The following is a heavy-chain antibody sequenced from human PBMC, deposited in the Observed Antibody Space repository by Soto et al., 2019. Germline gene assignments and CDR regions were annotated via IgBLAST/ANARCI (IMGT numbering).Heavy chain of an antibody. CDR2: INHSAST. Sequence: PSETLSLTCAVYGGSFSGYYWSWIRQPPGKGLEWIGEINHSASTNYNPSLKSRVTISVDTSKNQFSLKLSSVTAADTAVYYCARGGTIFGVVIVNSFDYWGQGTLVTVSS. CDR3: ARGGTIFGVVIVNSFDY. J-gene: IGHJ4*02. CDR1: GGSFSGYY. V-gene: IGHV4-34*01. D-gene: IGHD3-3*01.